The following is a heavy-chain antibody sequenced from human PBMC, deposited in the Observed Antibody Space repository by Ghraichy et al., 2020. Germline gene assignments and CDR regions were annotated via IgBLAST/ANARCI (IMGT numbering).Heavy chain of an antibody. CDR3: ARSPWAGGVIVFRFDY. CDR2: IYYSGST. V-gene: IGHV4-59*01. D-gene: IGHD3-16*02. CDR1: GGSISSYY. J-gene: IGHJ4*02. Sequence: SETLSLTCTVSGGSISSYYWSWIRQPPGKGLEWIGYIYYSGSTNYNPSLKSRVTISVDTSKNQFSLKLSSVTAADTAVYYCARSPWAGGVIVFRFDYWGQGTLVTVSS.